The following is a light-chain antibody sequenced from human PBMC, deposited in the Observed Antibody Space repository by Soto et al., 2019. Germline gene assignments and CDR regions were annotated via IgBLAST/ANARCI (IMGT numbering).Light chain of an antibody. CDR1: QGISSY. CDR2: DGS. CDR3: QQLNSYPLT. J-gene: IGKJ4*01. Sequence: IQLTQSPASLSASVGDRVTITCRASQGISSYLAWHQQKPGKAPKLLIYDGSTLQSGVPSRFSGSGSGTEFTLTISSLQPEDFAIYYCQQLNSYPLTFGGGTKVEIK. V-gene: IGKV1-9*01.